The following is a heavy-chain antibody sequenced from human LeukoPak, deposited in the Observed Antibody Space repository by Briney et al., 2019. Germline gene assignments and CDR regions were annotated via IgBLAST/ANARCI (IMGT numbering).Heavy chain of an antibody. CDR3: ARRGDSPYCSGGTCYSGNWFDP. CDR2: IDPSDSYT. D-gene: IGHD2-15*01. CDR1: GYSFTSYW. J-gene: IGHJ5*02. V-gene: IGHV5-10-1*01. Sequence: GESLKISSKGSGYSFTSYWISWVRQMPGKGLEWMGRIDPSDSYTNYSPSFQGHVTISADKSISTAYLQWSSLKASDTAMYYCARRGDSPYCSGGTCYSGNWFDPWGQGTLVTVSS.